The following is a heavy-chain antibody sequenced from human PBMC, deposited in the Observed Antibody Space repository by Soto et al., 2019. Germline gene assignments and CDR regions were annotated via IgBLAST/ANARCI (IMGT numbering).Heavy chain of an antibody. D-gene: IGHD3-3*01. CDR1: GLSVVGSY. CDR2: VYPDDNT. CDR3: ARLPGAFYYDNGDYDFLDY. Sequence: GGSLRLSYAATGLSVVGSYMNWFRESEQKGLEWISVVYPDDNTYYAESVRGRFTISRDRSKNTVSLQMNSLRAEDTAVYYCARLPGAFYYDNGDYDFLDYWGQGTLVTVSS. V-gene: IGHV3-53*01. J-gene: IGHJ4*02.